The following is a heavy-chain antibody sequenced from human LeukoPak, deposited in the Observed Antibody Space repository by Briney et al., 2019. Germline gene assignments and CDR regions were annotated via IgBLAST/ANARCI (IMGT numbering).Heavy chain of an antibody. CDR2: IYHSGST. J-gene: IGHJ5*02. CDR1: GGSISSGGYS. D-gene: IGHD3-3*01. CDR3: AREKGSLYYDFWSSYQARWFDP. V-gene: IGHV4-30-2*01. Sequence: SQTLSLTCAVSGGSISSGGYSWSWIRQPPGKGLEWIGYIYHSGSTYYNPSLKSRVTISVDRSKNQFSLKLSSVTAADTAVYYCAREKGSLYYDFWSSYQARWFDPWGQGTLVTVSS.